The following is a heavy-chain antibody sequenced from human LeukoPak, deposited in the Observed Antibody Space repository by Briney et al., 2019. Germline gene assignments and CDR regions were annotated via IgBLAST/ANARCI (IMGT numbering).Heavy chain of an antibody. CDR3: ASNIVVVPAAPTRSYYYYGMDV. CDR1: GGTFSSYA. J-gene: IGHJ6*02. CDR2: IIPILGIA. D-gene: IGHD2-2*01. Sequence: SVKVSCKASGGTFSSYAISWVRQAPGQGLEWMGRIIPILGIANYAQKFQGRVTITADESTSTAYMELSSLRSEDTAVYYCASNIVVVPAAPTRSYYYYGMDVWGQGTTVTVSS. V-gene: IGHV1-69*04.